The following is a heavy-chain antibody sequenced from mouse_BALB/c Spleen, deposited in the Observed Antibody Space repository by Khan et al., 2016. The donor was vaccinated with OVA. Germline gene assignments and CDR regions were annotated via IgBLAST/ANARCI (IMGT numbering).Heavy chain of an antibody. CDR3: ARGNYYGYYFDY. Sequence: EVKVEESGPGLVKPSQSLSLTCTVTGYSITSGYAWNWIRQFPGNKLEWMGYISYSGVTSYTPSLKSRISITRDTSKNQFFLQLTSVTTEDTATYYCARGNYYGYYFDYWGQGTTLTVSS. J-gene: IGHJ2*01. CDR2: ISYSGVT. V-gene: IGHV3-2*02. D-gene: IGHD1-1*01. CDR1: GYSITSGYA.